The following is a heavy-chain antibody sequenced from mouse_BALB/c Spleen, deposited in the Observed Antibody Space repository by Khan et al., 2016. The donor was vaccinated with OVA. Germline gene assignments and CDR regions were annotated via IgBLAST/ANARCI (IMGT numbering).Heavy chain of an antibody. D-gene: IGHD1-1*01. CDR3: ARGAFYYGRGKNAWFAY. V-gene: IGHV9-3-1*01. J-gene: IGHJ3*01. CDR2: INTYTGEP. CDR1: GYIFTNYG. Sequence: QIQLVQSGPELKKPGETVKISCKASGYIFTNYGMNWVKQAPGQGLKWMGWINTYTGEPTYADDFRGRFAFSLETSAGTAYLQINNLKNEDTATYVCARGAFYYGRGKNAWFAYGGQGTLVTVSA.